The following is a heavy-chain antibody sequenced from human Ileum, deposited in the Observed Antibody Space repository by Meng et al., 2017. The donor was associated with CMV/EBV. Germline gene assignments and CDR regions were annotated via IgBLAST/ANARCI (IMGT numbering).Heavy chain of an antibody. V-gene: IGHV4-34*01. Sequence: HGQLQQWGAEVLKPSETLSLTHTVSADSFTGYHWTWIRQPPGKGPEWIGEINYRGSIHYNPSLESRVTISLDMSTNQLSLKLNSVTAADTAVYYCVRGNWVSDFWGQGTLVTVSS. CDR2: INYRGSI. J-gene: IGHJ4*02. CDR3: VRGNWVSDF. D-gene: IGHD7-27*01. CDR1: ADSFTGYH.